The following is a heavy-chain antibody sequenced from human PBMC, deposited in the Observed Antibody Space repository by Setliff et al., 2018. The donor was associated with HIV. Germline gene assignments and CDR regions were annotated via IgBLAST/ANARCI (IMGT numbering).Heavy chain of an antibody. CDR3: VRGTLDF. CDR1: GFTFSTYG. Sequence: GGSLRLSCEASGFTFSTYGMNWVRHAPGKGLEWVAQISSSGFPIYYADSVRGRLTASRDNGKNSLFLQMSSLRAEDTAVYYCVRGTLDFWGQGNLVTVSS. J-gene: IGHJ4*02. V-gene: IGHV3-48*01. CDR2: ISSSGFPI.